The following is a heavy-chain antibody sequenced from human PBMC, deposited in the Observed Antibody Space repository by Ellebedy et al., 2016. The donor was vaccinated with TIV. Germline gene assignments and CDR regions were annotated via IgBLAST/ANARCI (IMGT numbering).Heavy chain of an antibody. J-gene: IGHJ4*02. Sequence: GESLKISXAASGFVFTKAWLNWVRQTPGKRLEWVDRIKSKADGETTDLLAPVKGRFSISRDDSTNTLYLQMNSLKTEDTGVYYCTTGGYGSGSEYWGQGVLVTVSS. CDR2: IKSKADGETT. CDR3: TTGGYGSGSEY. V-gene: IGHV3-15*07. D-gene: IGHD3-10*01. CDR1: GFVFTKAW.